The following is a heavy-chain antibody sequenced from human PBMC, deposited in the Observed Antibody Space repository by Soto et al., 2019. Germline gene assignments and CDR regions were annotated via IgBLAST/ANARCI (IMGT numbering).Heavy chain of an antibody. Sequence: QITLKESGPTLVKPTQTLTLTCTFSGFSLSTSGVSVGWVRQPPGKALEWLGFIYWDDDKRYSPSLKSRLTITKDTSKSQVVLTMTNMDPVDTATYYCAHSFPYYYGMDVWCQGTTVTVSS. CDR1: GFSLSTSGVS. CDR3: AHSFPYYYGMDV. V-gene: IGHV2-5*02. CDR2: IYWDDDK. J-gene: IGHJ6*02.